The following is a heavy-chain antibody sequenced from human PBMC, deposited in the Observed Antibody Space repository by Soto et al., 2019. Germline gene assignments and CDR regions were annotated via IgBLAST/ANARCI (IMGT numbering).Heavy chain of an antibody. V-gene: IGHV3-33*01. CDR2: IWYDGINK. CDR1: GFTFSSYG. D-gene: IGHD3-3*01. Sequence: PGGSLRLSCAASGFTFSSYGMHWVRQAPGKGLEWVAVIWYDGINKYYADSVKGRFTISRDNSKNTLYLQMNSLRAEDTAVYYCARDRSSITIPDFWGQGTLVTVSS. CDR3: ARDRSSITIPDF. J-gene: IGHJ4*02.